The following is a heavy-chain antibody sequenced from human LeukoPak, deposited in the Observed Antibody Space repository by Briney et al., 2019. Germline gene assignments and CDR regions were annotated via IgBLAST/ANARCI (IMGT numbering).Heavy chain of an antibody. CDR3: VRGVGSSTSCYVRAFYI. D-gene: IGHD2-2*01. Sequence: GGSLRLSCAASGFTFSNSWLHWVCQAPEKGLEWVADIKCDGSEKCYVDSVKGRLTISRDNAKNSLYLQVNSLRAEDMTVYYCVRGVGSSTSCYVRAFYISGQRTVVTVSS. J-gene: IGHJ3*02. V-gene: IGHV3-52*01. CDR1: GFTFSNSW. CDR2: IKCDGSEK.